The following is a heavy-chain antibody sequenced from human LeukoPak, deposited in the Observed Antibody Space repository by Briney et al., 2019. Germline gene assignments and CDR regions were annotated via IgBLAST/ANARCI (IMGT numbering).Heavy chain of an antibody. CDR3: ARQPNYYDTRGYLSHAFDI. J-gene: IGHJ3*02. V-gene: IGHV5-51*01. CDR2: IYSGDSDT. CDR1: GYRFTSYW. D-gene: IGHD3-22*01. Sequence: GESLKISCKGSGYRFTSYWIGWVRQMPGKGLEWMGIIYSGDSDTRYSPSFQGQVTISADKSISTAYLQWNSLKASDTAMYYCARQPNYYDTRGYLSHAFDIWGQGTMVTVSS.